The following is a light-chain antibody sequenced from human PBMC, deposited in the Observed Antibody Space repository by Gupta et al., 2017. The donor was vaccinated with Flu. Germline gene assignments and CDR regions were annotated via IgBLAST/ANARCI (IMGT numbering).Light chain of an antibody. Sequence: SSLSASVGDKVTITCRASQSIKRYLNWYQQKPGKVPTVLIYAASSLQSGVPSRFSGSGYGTDFTLTISSRQPEDSAYYYCQQSVSTPMYTFGQGTKLEIK. J-gene: IGKJ2*01. CDR2: AAS. V-gene: IGKV1-39*01. CDR3: QQSVSTPMYT. CDR1: QSIKRY.